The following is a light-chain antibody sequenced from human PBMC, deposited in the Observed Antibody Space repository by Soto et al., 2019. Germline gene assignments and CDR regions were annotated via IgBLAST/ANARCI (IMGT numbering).Light chain of an antibody. J-gene: IGKJ4*01. CDR1: QGISNY. V-gene: IGKV1-27*01. CDR2: AAS. Sequence: DVQMTQAPSSLSAAVGDRVNITCRASQGISNYLAWYQQKPGKVPKLLIYAASILQSGVPSRFSGSGSGTDFTLTISSLQPEDVATYYCQKYNSAPRTFGGGTKVEIK. CDR3: QKYNSAPRT.